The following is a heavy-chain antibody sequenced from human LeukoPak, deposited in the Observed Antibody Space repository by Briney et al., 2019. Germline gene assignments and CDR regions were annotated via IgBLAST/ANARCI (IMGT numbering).Heavy chain of an antibody. CDR3: ARVPYDYGDYRYAFDI. V-gene: IGHV4-59*01. CDR2: IYYSGST. CDR1: GGSISSYY. Sequence: PSETLSLTCTVSGGSISSYYWSWIRQPPGKGLEWIGYIYYSGSTNYNPSLKSRVAISVDTSKNQFSLKLSSVTAADTAVYYRARVPYDYGDYRYAFDIWGQGTMVTVSS. D-gene: IGHD4-17*01. J-gene: IGHJ3*02.